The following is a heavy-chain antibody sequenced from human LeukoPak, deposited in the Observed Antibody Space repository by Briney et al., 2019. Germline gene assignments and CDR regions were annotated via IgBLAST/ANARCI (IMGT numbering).Heavy chain of an antibody. Sequence: KPGGSLRLSCAASGFTFSYYYMSWIRQAPGKGLEWVSYISSSGSTIYYADSVKGRFTISRDNAKNSLYLQMNSLRAEATAVYYCARELTTVTLDYGMDVWGQGTTVTVSS. CDR3: ARELTTVTLDYGMDV. CDR1: GFTFSYYY. J-gene: IGHJ6*02. V-gene: IGHV3-11*01. D-gene: IGHD4-17*01. CDR2: ISSSGSTI.